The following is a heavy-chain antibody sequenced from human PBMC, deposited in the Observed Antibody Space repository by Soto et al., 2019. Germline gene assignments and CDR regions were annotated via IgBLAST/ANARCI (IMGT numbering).Heavy chain of an antibody. Sequence: ASVKVSCKSSGYTFTSYAMHWMRQAPGQRLEWMGWINAGNGNTKYSQKFQGRVTITRDTSASTAYMELSSLRSEDTAVYYCARESWAAPAFDISGQCTLATVSS. CDR3: ARESWAAPAFDI. CDR2: INAGNGNT. V-gene: IGHV1-3*01. J-gene: IGHJ3*02. CDR1: GYTFTSYA. D-gene: IGHD6-13*01.